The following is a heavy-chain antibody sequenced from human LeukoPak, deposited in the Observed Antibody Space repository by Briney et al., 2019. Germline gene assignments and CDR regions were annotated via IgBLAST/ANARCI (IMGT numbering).Heavy chain of an antibody. D-gene: IGHD3-16*01. CDR2: ISRSGSTI. CDR1: GFTFSSYE. CDR3: ARQPDDDGIDY. V-gene: IGHV3-48*03. J-gene: IGHJ4*02. Sequence: GGSLRLSRAASGFTFSSYEMNWGRQAPGKGLGGVSYISRSGSTIYYADSVKGRVTISRDNAKNSLYLQMNSLRAEDTAVYYCARQPDDDGIDYWGQGTLVTVSS.